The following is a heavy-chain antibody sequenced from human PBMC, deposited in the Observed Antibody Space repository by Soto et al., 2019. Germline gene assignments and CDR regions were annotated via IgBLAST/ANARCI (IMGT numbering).Heavy chain of an antibody. D-gene: IGHD3-10*01. CDR2: ISSNGGST. Sequence: GGSLRFSCSASGFTFSRNAMHWVRQAPGKGLEYVSAISSNGGSTYYADSVKGRFTISRDNSKNTLYLQMSSLRAEDTAVYYCVKGVRESYGMDVWGQGTTVTVSS. CDR1: GFTFSRNA. V-gene: IGHV3-64D*06. CDR3: VKGVRESYGMDV. J-gene: IGHJ6*02.